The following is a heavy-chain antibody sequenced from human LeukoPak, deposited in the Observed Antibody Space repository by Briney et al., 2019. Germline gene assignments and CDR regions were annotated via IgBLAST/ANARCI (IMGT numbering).Heavy chain of an antibody. V-gene: IGHV4-59*01. D-gene: IGHD6-19*01. J-gene: IGHJ4*02. CDR1: GGSISSYY. CDR2: IYYSGSS. CDR3: ARAAYSSGWYEVDY. Sequence: SETLSLTCAVSGGSISSYYWSWIRQPPGKGLEWIGYIYYSGSSNYNPSLKSRVTIPVDTSKNQFSLKLSSVTAADTAVYYCARAAYSSGWYEVDYWGQGTLVTVSS.